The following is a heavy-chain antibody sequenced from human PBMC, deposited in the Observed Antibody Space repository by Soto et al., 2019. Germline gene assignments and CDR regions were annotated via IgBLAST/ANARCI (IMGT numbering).Heavy chain of an antibody. CDR2: IYYSGST. J-gene: IGHJ4*02. CDR1: GGSISSSSYY. V-gene: IGHV4-39*01. D-gene: IGHD3-3*01. Sequence: QLQLQESGPGLVKPSETLSLTCTVSGGSISSSSYYWGWIRQPPGKGLEWIGSIYYSGSTYYNPYLMSRVPIPVATSHNQFSLKLSSVTAADTAVYYCARHLSEANRGSLGDGLDYWGQGTLVTVSS. CDR3: ARHLSEANRGSLGDGLDY.